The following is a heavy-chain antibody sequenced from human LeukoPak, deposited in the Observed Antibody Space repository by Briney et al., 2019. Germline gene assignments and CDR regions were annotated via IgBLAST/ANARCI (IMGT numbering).Heavy chain of an antibody. CDR3: ARAPLSYYDSSGYLDY. CDR2: IYSGGST. Sequence: GGSLRLSCAASGFAVSSNYMSWVRQAPGKGLEWVSVIYSGGSTYYADSVKGRFTISRDNSKNTLYLQMNSLRAEDTAVYYCARAPLSYYDSSGYLDYWGQGTLVTVSS. D-gene: IGHD3-22*01. CDR1: GFAVSSNY. V-gene: IGHV3-66*01. J-gene: IGHJ4*02.